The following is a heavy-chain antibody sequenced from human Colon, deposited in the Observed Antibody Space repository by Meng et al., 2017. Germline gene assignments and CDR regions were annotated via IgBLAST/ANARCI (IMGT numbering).Heavy chain of an antibody. CDR3: ARDTAYKDY. CDR1: GYTFIDFY. CDR2: INPNSGGA. Sequence: QVQLVQSGAEVKEPGASVKVSCKASGYTFIDFYIHWMRQAPGQGLEWMGWINPNSGGAIYAQKFQGRITMTRDTSINTAYMELSSLISDDTAVYYCARDTAYKDYWGQGTMVTVSS. J-gene: IGHJ4*02. D-gene: IGHD5-24*01. V-gene: IGHV1-2*02.